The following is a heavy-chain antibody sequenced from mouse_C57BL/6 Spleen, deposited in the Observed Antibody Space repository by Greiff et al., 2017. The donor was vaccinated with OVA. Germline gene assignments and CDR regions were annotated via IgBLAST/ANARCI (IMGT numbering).Heavy chain of an antibody. CDR2: IHPSDSDT. CDR1: GDTFTSYW. CDR3: AIEANWVSFDY. Sequence: VQLPQPGAELVEPGASVKVSCKASGDTFTSYWMHWGKPRPGPGLVWLGRIHPSDSDTNYNQKFKGKATLTVDKSSSTAYMQLSSLTSEDSAVYYCAIEANWVSFDYWGQGTTLTVSS. J-gene: IGHJ2*01. V-gene: IGHV1-74*01. D-gene: IGHD4-1*01.